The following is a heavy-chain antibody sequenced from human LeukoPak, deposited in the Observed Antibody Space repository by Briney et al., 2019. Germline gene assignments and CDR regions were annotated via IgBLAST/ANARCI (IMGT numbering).Heavy chain of an antibody. Sequence: SETLSLTCAVYGGSFSGYYWSWIRQPPGKGLEWIGEINHSGSINYNPSLKSRVTISVDTSKNQFSLKLSSVTAADTAVYYCARSGLYYDFWSGYRQPSDYWGQGTLVTVSS. CDR3: ARSGLYYDFWSGYRQPSDY. V-gene: IGHV4-34*01. D-gene: IGHD3-3*01. CDR2: INHSGSI. CDR1: GGSFSGYY. J-gene: IGHJ4*02.